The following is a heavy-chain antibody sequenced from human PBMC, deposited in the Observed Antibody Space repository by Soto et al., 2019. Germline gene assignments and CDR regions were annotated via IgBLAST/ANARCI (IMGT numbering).Heavy chain of an antibody. Sequence: EVRLVESGGGLVPPGGSLRLSCTASGFRFSTYEMNWVRQAPGKGLEGVSYISSSGSGLYQADSVKGRCTISRDNAKNSLYLQMDSLRAEDTAVYYCARAGWVEAAGKHFDYWGQGTLVTVSS. D-gene: IGHD6-13*01. CDR3: ARAGWVEAAGKHFDY. V-gene: IGHV3-48*03. J-gene: IGHJ4*02. CDR1: GFRFSTYE. CDR2: ISSSGSGL.